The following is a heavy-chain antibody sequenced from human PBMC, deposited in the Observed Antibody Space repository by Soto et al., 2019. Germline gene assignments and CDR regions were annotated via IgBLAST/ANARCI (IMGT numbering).Heavy chain of an antibody. D-gene: IGHD2-2*01. CDR1: GGSISSYY. J-gene: IGHJ6*03. V-gene: IGHV4-59*08. Sequence: SETLSLTCTVSGGSISSYYWSWIRQPPGKGLEWIGYIYYSGSTNYNPSLKSRVTISVDTSKNQFSLKLISVTAADTAVYYCARHNIVVVPAANHYRYYMAFWGKGSTVTVS. CDR2: IYYSGST. CDR3: ARHNIVVVPAANHYRYYMAF.